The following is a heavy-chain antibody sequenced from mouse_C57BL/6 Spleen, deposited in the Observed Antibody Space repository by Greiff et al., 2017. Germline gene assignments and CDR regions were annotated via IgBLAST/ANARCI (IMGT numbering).Heavy chain of an antibody. CDR2: INPSNGGT. D-gene: IGHD2-4*01. Sequence: QVQLQQSGTELVKPGASVKLSCKASGYTFTSYWMHWVKQRPGQGLEWIGNINPSNGGTNYNEKFKSKATLTVDKSSSTAYMQLSSLTSEDSAVYYCARGDYLYYAMDYWGQGTSVTVSS. J-gene: IGHJ4*01. CDR3: ARGDYLYYAMDY. CDR1: GYTFTSYW. V-gene: IGHV1-53*01.